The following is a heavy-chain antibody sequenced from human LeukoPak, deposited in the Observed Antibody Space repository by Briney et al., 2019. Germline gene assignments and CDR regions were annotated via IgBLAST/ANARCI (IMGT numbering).Heavy chain of an antibody. Sequence: PGGSLRLSCAASGYTFSSYSMNWVRQAPGKGLEWVSYISSSSSTIYYADSVKGRFTISRDNAKNSLYLQMNSLRAEDTAVYYCERDSYRLCGGDSYMGDYWGQGTLVTVSS. D-gene: IGHD2-21*01. V-gene: IGHV3-48*01. J-gene: IGHJ4*02. CDR1: GYTFSSYS. CDR2: ISSSSSTI. CDR3: ERDSYRLCGGDSYMGDY.